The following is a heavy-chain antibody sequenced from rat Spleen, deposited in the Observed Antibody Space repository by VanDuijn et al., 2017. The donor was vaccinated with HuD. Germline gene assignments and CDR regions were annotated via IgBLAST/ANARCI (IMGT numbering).Heavy chain of an antibody. CDR2: ITNTGGSI. Sequence: EVQLVESDGGLVQPGRSLKLSCAASGFTFSNYGMAWVRQAPGKGLEWVASITNTGGSIYYPDSVKGRFTISRDNAKNTLYLQMDSLRSEDTATYYCARHVTTVARFDYWGQGVMVTVSS. J-gene: IGHJ2*01. V-gene: IGHV5-29*01. D-gene: IGHD1-1*01. CDR1: GFTFSNYG. CDR3: ARHVTTVARFDY.